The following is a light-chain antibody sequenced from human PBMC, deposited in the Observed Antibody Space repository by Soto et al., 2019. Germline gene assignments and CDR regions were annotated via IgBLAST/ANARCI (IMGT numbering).Light chain of an antibody. J-gene: IGKJ4*01. CDR3: QHHELT. CDR1: QSVSSY. Sequence: EIVLTQSPATLSLSPGERATLSCRASQSVSSYLAWYQQKPGQAPRLLIYDASNRATGIPARFSGSGSGTDFTLTISRLEPEDFAVYYSQHHELTFGGGTKVEIK. CDR2: DAS. V-gene: IGKV3-11*01.